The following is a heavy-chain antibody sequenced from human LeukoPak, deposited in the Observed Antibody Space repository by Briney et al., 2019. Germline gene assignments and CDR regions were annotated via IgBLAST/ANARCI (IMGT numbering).Heavy chain of an antibody. V-gene: IGHV5-51*01. J-gene: IGHJ4*02. Sequence: GESLKISCKGSGYNFISYWIGWVRQMPGKGLEWMGIIYPGDSDTTYSPSFQGQVTISADKSISTAYLQWSSLKASDTAMYYCARMYRSSSEADYWGQGTLVTVSS. CDR3: ARMYRSSSEADY. CDR1: GYNFISYW. D-gene: IGHD6-6*01. CDR2: IYPGDSDT.